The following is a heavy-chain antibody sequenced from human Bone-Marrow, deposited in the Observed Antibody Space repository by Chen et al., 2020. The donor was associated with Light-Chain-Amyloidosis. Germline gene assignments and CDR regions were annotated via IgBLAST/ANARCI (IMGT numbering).Heavy chain of an antibody. CDR1: GFAFSSYA. Sequence: EVQLVESGGGLLQRGGSLRLSCAASGFAFSSYAMSWVRQAPGKGLEWVSTISGSGGSRCYSHSVKGPLTISRGDSKNALSLKMNSLRALATAGYYCAKDISLVDILPGYAAVSFAIWGLGTMVTVSS. CDR2: ISGSGGSR. CDR3: AKDISLVDILPGYAAVSFAI. V-gene: IGHV3-23*04. J-gene: IGHJ3*02. D-gene: IGHD3-9*01.